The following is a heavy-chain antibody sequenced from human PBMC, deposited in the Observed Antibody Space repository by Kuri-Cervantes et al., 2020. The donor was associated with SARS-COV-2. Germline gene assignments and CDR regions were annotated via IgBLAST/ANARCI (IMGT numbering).Heavy chain of an antibody. CDR1: GFTFSSYA. CDR3: AGVGCPNVLLWFGELLPGDY. Sequence: GGSLRLSCAASGFTFSSYAMHWVRQAPGKGLEWVAVVHPGGNTYYTDSVKDRFIMSRDNYRNTVHLHVNSLRAEETAVYYCAGVGCPNVLLWFGELLPGDYWGQGTLVTVSS. CDR2: VHPGGNT. D-gene: IGHD3-10*01. J-gene: IGHJ4*02. V-gene: IGHV3-30*07.